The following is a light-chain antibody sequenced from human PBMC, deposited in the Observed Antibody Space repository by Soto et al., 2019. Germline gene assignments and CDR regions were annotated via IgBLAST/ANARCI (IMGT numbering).Light chain of an antibody. CDR1: QSVSSSY. CDR3: QQYGSSPIT. J-gene: IGKJ5*01. V-gene: IGKV3-20*01. Sequence: EIVLTQSPGTLSLSPGERATLSCRASQSVSSSYLAWYQQKPGKPPRLLIYGASSRATGIPDRFSGSGSGADFSLTISRLDPEDFALYYCQQYGSSPITFGQGTRLDIK. CDR2: GAS.